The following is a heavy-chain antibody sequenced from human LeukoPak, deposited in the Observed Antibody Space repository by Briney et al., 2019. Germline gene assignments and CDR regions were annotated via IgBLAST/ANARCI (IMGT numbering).Heavy chain of an antibody. D-gene: IGHD6-13*01. Sequence: SETLSLTRTVSGGSISSSSYYWGWIRQPPGKGLEWIGSIYYSGSTYYNPSLKSRVTISVDTSKNQFSLKLSSVTAADTAVYYCARHVAAAGHLYYFDYWGQGTLVTVSS. CDR2: IYYSGST. CDR1: GGSISSSSYY. V-gene: IGHV4-39*01. J-gene: IGHJ4*02. CDR3: ARHVAAAGHLYYFDY.